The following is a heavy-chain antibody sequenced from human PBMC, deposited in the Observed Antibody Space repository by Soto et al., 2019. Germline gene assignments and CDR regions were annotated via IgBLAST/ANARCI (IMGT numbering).Heavy chain of an antibody. J-gene: IGHJ6*02. CDR2: IHHSGGT. V-gene: IGHV4-4*02. CDR1: GDPISSHDW. Sequence: SETLSLTCAVSGDPISSHDWWSWVRQPPKKGLEWIAEIHHSGGTNYNPSLMSRATISVDNSKNQFSLKLSSVTAADTAVYYCARGDIVVVPAGVGVTYYYGMDVWGQGTTVTVSS. D-gene: IGHD2-2*01. CDR3: ARGDIVVVPAGVGVTYYYGMDV.